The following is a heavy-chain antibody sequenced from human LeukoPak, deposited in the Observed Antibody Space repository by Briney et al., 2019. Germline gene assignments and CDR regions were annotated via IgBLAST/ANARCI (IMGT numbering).Heavy chain of an antibody. CDR2: INHSGST. V-gene: IGHV4-34*01. CDR3: ARVDSSGWYYFDY. D-gene: IGHD6-19*01. Sequence: SETLSLTCAVYGGSFSGYYWSWIRQPPGKGLEWIGEINHSGSTNYNPSLKSRVTISVDTSKNQFSLKLSSVTAADTAVYYCARVDSSGWYYFDYWGQGTLVTVSS. CDR1: GGSFSGYY. J-gene: IGHJ4*02.